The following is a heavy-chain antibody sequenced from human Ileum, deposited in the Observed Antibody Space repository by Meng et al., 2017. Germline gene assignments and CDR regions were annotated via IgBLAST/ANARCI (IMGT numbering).Heavy chain of an antibody. D-gene: IGHD3-10*01. CDR1: GCTFSSYY. V-gene: IGHV3-7*01. CDR3: LPSMDRGPIAFYYYGMDV. J-gene: IGHJ6*02. CDR2: IKPDGSEK. Sequence: GESLMISCTVYGCTFSSYYMSLVRQAPGMGLEWVANIKPDGSEKYYVDSMKGRFTISRDNAKNSLYLQMNSLRVEDTAVHYCLPSMDRGPIAFYYYGMDVWGQGTTVTVSS.